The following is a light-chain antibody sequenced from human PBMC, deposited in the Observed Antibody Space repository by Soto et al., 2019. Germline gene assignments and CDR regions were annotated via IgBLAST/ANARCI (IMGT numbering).Light chain of an antibody. Sequence: QSVPTQPASVSGSPGQSITISCTGTSSDVGAYNLVSWYQHLPDKAPKLIISEVTNRPSGVSDRFSGSKSGNTASLTISGLQAEDEADYYCASLTTTNFVFGSGTKVTVL. CDR1: SSDVGAYNL. J-gene: IGLJ1*01. CDR3: ASLTTTNFV. V-gene: IGLV2-14*01. CDR2: EVT.